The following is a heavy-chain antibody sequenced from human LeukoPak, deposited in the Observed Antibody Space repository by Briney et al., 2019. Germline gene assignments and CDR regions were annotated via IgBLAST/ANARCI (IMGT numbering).Heavy chain of an antibody. Sequence: GGSLRLSCAASGFTFSGYGMHWVRQAPGKGLEWVAFIRYDGSNKYYADSVKGRFTISRDNSKNTLYLQMNSLRAEDTAVYYCANLGKYCSGFSCYKWGQGTLVTVSS. V-gene: IGHV3-30*02. CDR1: GFTFSGYG. D-gene: IGHD2-2*02. J-gene: IGHJ4*02. CDR2: IRYDGSNK. CDR3: ANLGKYCSGFSCYK.